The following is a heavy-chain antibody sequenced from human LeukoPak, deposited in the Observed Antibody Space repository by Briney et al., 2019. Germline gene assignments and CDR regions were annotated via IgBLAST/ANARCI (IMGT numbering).Heavy chain of an antibody. V-gene: IGHV4-4*07. CDR2: IYTSGST. J-gene: IGHJ4*02. Sequence: SETLSLTCTVSGGSISSYYWSWIRQPAGKGLEWIGRIYTSGSTNYNPSLKSRVTMSVDTSKNQFSLKLSSVTAADTAVYYCARAQYDFWSGYASFDYWGQGTLVTVSS. CDR3: ARAQYDFWSGYASFDY. D-gene: IGHD3-3*01. CDR1: GGSISSYY.